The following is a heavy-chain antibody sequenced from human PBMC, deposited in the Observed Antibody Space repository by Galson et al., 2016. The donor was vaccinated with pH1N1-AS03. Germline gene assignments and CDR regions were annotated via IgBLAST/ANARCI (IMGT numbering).Heavy chain of an antibody. CDR2: IYWDDDK. CDR3: AHTGAAAGDAPNDY. V-gene: IGHV2-5*02. D-gene: IGHD6-13*01. Sequence: LVKPTQTLTLPCTFSGFSLSTSGVGVGWIRQPPGKALEWLAIIYWDDDKRYSPSLKSRLTITKDTSKNQVVLTMTNMDPVDTATYYCAHTGAAAGDAPNDYWGQGTLVTVSS. J-gene: IGHJ4*02. CDR1: GFSLSTSGVG.